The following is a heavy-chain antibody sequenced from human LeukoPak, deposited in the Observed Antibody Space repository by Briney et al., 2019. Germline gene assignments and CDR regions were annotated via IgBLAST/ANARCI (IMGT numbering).Heavy chain of an antibody. D-gene: IGHD6-13*01. CDR3: ARGMGSSWYYFDY. J-gene: IGHJ4*02. V-gene: IGHV3-53*01. CDR2: IYGGGTT. CDR1: GFPVSSHY. Sequence: GGSLRLSCAASGFPVSSHYMSWVRQAPGKGLEWVSLIYGGGTTYYADSVKGRFTISRDNSKNTLYLQMNSLRAEDTAVYYCARGMGSSWYYFDYWGQGTLVTVSS.